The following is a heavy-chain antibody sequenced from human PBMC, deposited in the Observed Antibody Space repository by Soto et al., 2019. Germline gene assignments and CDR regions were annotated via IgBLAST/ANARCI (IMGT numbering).Heavy chain of an antibody. J-gene: IGHJ6*02. CDR2: IYPGDSDT. V-gene: IGHV5-51*01. CDR3: ARDYTPSGMDV. Sequence: GESLKISCTGSGYAFTSYWIAWVRQMPGKGLEWMGIIYPGDSDTRYSPSFRGQVTISADKSITTAYLQWSSLKASDTAMYYCARDYTPSGMDVWGQGTTVTVSS. D-gene: IGHD4-4*01. CDR1: GYAFTSYW.